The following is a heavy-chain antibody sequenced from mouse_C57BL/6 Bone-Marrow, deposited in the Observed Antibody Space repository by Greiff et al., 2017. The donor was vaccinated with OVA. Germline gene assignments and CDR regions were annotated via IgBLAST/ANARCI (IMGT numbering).Heavy chain of an antibody. V-gene: IGHV5-6*01. CDR1: GFTFSSYG. J-gene: IGHJ2*01. CDR2: ISSGGSYT. CDR3: ARQDYFDY. Sequence: EVMLVESGGDLVKPGGSLKLSCAASGFTFSSYGMSWVRQTPDKRLEWVATISSGGSYTYYPDSVKGRFTISRDNAKNTLYLQMSSLKSEDTAMYYCARQDYFDYWGQGTTLTVSS.